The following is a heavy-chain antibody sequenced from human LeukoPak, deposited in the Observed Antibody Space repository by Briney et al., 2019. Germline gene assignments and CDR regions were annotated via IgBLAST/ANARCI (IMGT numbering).Heavy chain of an antibody. V-gene: IGHV4-59*12. Sequence: SETLSLTCTVSGGSISSYYWSWIRQPPGKGLEWIGYIHYSGSTNYNPSLKSRVTISVDTSKNQFSLKLSSVTAADTAVYYCARDMRSSGWYYFDYWGQGTLVTVSS. D-gene: IGHD6-19*01. CDR2: IHYSGST. J-gene: IGHJ4*02. CDR1: GGSISSYY. CDR3: ARDMRSSGWYYFDY.